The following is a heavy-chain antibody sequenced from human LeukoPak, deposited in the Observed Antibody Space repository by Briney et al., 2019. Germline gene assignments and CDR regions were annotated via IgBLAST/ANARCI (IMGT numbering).Heavy chain of an antibody. Sequence: GGSLRLSCAASGFTFSTYWMTWVRQAPGKGLEWVANIEQEGNERYYVDSVKGRFTISRDNAKNSLYLQMNSLRAEDTAVFYCARAGGSYRFDYWGRGTLVTVSS. D-gene: IGHD1-26*01. CDR1: GFTFSTYW. CDR2: IEQEGNER. CDR3: ARAGGSYRFDY. J-gene: IGHJ4*02. V-gene: IGHV3-7*01.